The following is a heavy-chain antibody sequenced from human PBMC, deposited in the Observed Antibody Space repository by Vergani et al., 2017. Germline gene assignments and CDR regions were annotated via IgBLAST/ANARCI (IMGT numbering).Heavy chain of an antibody. CDR1: GDSIISRSYY. J-gene: IGHJ2*01. CDR3: ASGKYYSDSTSHFRGRYFDV. D-gene: IGHD3-16*01. CDR2: INNSGNG. Sequence: QMQLQESGPGLVKASETLSLTCTVSGDSIISRSYYWGWIRQPPGKGREWIGSINNSGNGDSSSSLKSRVTISADTSKNQFSLRLTSVTAADTAVYYCASGKYYSDSTSHFRGRYFDVWGRGTLVTVPS. V-gene: IGHV4-39*01.